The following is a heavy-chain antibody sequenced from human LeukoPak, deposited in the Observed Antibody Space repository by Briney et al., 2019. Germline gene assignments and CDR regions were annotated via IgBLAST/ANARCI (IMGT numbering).Heavy chain of an antibody. CDR2: ISSSGSTI. CDR1: GFTFSSYE. CDR3: ARDRYSSSPYYYYYYMDV. V-gene: IGHV3-48*03. D-gene: IGHD6-6*01. J-gene: IGHJ6*03. Sequence: GGSLRLSCAASGFTFSSYEMNWVRQAPGKGLEWVSYISSSGSTIYYVDSVKGRFTISRDNAKNSLYLQMNSLRAEDTAVYYCARDRYSSSPYYYYYYMDVWGKGTTVTVSS.